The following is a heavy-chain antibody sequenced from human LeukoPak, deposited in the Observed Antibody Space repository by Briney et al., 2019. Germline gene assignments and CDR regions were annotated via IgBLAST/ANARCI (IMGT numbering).Heavy chain of an antibody. CDR1: GYTFTSNY. CDR3: AKEAGAFDY. J-gene: IGHJ4*02. V-gene: IGHV1-46*01. CDR2: INPSDDST. Sequence: ASVKVSCKASGYTFTSNYMDWVRQTPGQGLEWMGVINPSDDSTTYAQKFQGRVTLTRDTSTTTVHMELSSLTSEDTAVYYCAKEAGAFDYWGQGTLVTVSS. D-gene: IGHD1-26*01.